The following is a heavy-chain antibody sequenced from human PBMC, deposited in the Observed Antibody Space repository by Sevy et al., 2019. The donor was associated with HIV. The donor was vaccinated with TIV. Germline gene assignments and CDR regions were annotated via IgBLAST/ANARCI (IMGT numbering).Heavy chain of an antibody. CDR3: ARERYCSSTSCYTEYYFDY. J-gene: IGHJ4*02. CDR2: ISAYNGNT. V-gene: IGHV1-18*01. D-gene: IGHD2-2*02. CDR1: GYTFTSYG. Sequence: ASVKVSCKASGYTFTSYGISWVRQAPGQGLEWMVWISAYNGNTNYAQKLQGRVTMTTDTSTSTAYMELRSLRSDDTAVYYCARERYCSSTSCYTEYYFDYWGQRTLVTVSS.